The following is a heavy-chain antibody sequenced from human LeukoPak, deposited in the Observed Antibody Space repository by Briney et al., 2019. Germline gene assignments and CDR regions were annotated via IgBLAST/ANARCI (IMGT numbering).Heavy chain of an antibody. CDR1: GGSFSGYY. CDR3: ARGLRGSGSPGRWFDP. CDR2: INHSGST. J-gene: IGHJ5*02. V-gene: IGHV4-34*01. D-gene: IGHD3-10*01. Sequence: TSETLSLTCAVYGGSFSGYYWSWIRQPPGKGLEWIGEINHSGSTNYNPSLKSRVTISVDTSKNQFSLKLSSVTTADTAVYYCARGLRGSGSPGRWFDPWGQGTLVTVSS.